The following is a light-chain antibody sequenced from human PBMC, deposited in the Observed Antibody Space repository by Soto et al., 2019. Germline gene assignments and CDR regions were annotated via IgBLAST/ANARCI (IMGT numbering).Light chain of an antibody. CDR1: QGITNY. CDR2: AAS. Sequence: DIQMTQSPSSLSASVGDRVTMTCRASQGITNYLAWYQQKPGKVPRLLIYAASSLQSGVPSRFSGSGSGTDFTLTISSLQPEDVATYYCQKYDSARWTFGQGTKVEIK. V-gene: IGKV1-27*01. CDR3: QKYDSARWT. J-gene: IGKJ1*01.